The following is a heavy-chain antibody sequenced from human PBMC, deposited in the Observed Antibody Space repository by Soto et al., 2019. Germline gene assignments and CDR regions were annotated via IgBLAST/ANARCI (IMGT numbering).Heavy chain of an antibody. CDR3: AGTVAGQYYYGMDV. J-gene: IGHJ6*02. Sequence: QVQLVQSGAEVKKPGASVKVSCKASGYTFTSYGISWVRQAPGQGLEWMGWISAYNGNTNYAQKLQGRVTMTTDTTTSTACMELRSMRSNDRAVYDCAGTVAGQYYYGMDVWGQGTTVTVSS. V-gene: IGHV1-18*01. CDR2: ISAYNGNT. D-gene: IGHD6-19*01. CDR1: GYTFTSYG.